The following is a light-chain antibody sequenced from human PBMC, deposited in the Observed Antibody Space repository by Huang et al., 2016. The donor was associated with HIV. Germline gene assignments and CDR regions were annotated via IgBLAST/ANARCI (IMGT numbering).Light chain of an antibody. CDR2: GGS. Sequence: DIVMTQSPASLAVSLGERATINCKSSQRICCCSNSRNYLAWYKQKPGQAPRLLVYGGSTRGAGVPARFTGSGSGTDFSLSISSLQAEDVALYYCQQYYNVPFTCGQGTKLDIK. CDR3: QQYYNVPFT. CDR1: QRICCCSNSRNY. J-gene: IGKJ2*01. V-gene: IGKV4-1*01.